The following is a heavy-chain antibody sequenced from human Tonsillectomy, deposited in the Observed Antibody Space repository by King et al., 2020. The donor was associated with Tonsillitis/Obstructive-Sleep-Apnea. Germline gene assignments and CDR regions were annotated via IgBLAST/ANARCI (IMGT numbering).Heavy chain of an antibody. Sequence: VQLVESGGGVVQPGRSLRLSCAASGFTFSSYAMHWVRQAPGKGLEWVAVISYDGSNKYYADSVKGRFTISRDNSKNTLYLQMNSLRAEDTAVYYCARDSGYCSGGSCCLVDYWGQGTLVTVSS. CDR2: ISYDGSNK. CDR3: ARDSGYCSGGSCCLVDY. D-gene: IGHD2-15*01. CDR1: GFTFSSYA. V-gene: IGHV3-30*04. J-gene: IGHJ4*02.